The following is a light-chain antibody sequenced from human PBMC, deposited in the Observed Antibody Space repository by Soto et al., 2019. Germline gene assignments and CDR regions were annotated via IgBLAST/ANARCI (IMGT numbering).Light chain of an antibody. Sequence: EIVLTQSPATLSLSPGERATLSCRASQSVSSSYLAWYQQKPGQAPRLLIYGASSRATGIPDRFSGSGSGTDFILTISRLEPEDFAVYYCQQYGSSPQTFGQGTKVDIK. CDR3: QQYGSSPQT. V-gene: IGKV3-20*01. J-gene: IGKJ1*01. CDR1: QSVSSSY. CDR2: GAS.